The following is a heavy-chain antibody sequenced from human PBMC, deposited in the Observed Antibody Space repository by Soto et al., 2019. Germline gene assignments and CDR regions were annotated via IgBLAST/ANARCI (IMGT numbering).Heavy chain of an antibody. CDR2: IYYSGST. CDR1: GGSINSYF. V-gene: IGHV4-59*01. Sequence: SETLSLTCTGSGGSINSYFWSWIRQSPGKGLEWIGHIYYSGSTSYSPSLKSRVSKSVDTSKNQFSLEVHSVTAADTAVYYCARAGTNMVQFDYWGQGTLVTVSS. CDR3: ARAGTNMVQFDY. D-gene: IGHD3-10*01. J-gene: IGHJ4*02.